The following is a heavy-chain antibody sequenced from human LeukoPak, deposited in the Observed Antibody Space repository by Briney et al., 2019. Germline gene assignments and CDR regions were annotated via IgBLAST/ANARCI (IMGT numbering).Heavy chain of an antibody. D-gene: IGHD3-22*01. V-gene: IGHV3-30*04. CDR2: ISYDGSTK. Sequence: PGGSLRLSCAASGFTFSSYTMHWVRQAPGKGLEWEAVISYDGSTKYYADSMKGRFTISRDNSKNTLYLQMNSLRAEDTAVYYCAREGYYDSSGYSDAGIDYWGQGSLVTVSS. CDR1: GFTFSSYT. J-gene: IGHJ4*02. CDR3: AREGYYDSSGYSDAGIDY.